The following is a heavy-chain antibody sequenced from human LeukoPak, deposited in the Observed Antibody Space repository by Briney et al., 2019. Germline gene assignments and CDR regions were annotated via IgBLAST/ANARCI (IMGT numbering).Heavy chain of an antibody. CDR3: ARGSWSAADTNIDY. CDR2: INSYGSRT. V-gene: IGHV3-74*01. J-gene: IGHJ4*02. D-gene: IGHD6-13*01. CDR1: GFTFNGYW. Sequence: PGGSLRLSCAASGFTFNGYWMHWVRQAPGKGLVGVSRINSYGSRTTYADPVKGRFTISRDNAKNTLYLQMNTLRVEDTAVYYCARGSWSAADTNIDYWGQGTLVTVSS.